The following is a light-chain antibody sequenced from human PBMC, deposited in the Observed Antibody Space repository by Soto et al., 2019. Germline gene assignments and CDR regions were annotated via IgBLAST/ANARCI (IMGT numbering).Light chain of an antibody. V-gene: IGLV1-44*01. J-gene: IGLJ1*01. CDR2: NNH. Sequence: QSVLTQAPSASGTPGQRVTISCSGSSSNIGSKTVNWYQQLPGMAPKLLIFNNHQRPSGAPDRFSGSKSGTSASLAISGLQSEDEADYYCAAWDDSLNACVFGTGTKVTVL. CDR1: SSNIGSKT. CDR3: AAWDDSLNACV.